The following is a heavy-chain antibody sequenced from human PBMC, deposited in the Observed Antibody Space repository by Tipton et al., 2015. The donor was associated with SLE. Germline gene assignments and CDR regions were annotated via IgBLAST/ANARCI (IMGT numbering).Heavy chain of an antibody. CDR2: IRYDGRNK. CDR3: AKDGPGIAVAGTHYYYAMDV. Sequence: SLRLSCATSGFTFNTYGIHWVRQAPGKGLEWVAFIRYDGRNKYYADSVKDSVKGRFTISRDNSKNTLYLQMNSLRTEDTAVYYCAKDGPGIAVAGTHYYYAMDVWGQGTTVTVSS. D-gene: IGHD6-19*01. CDR1: GFTFNTYG. V-gene: IGHV3-30*02. J-gene: IGHJ6*02.